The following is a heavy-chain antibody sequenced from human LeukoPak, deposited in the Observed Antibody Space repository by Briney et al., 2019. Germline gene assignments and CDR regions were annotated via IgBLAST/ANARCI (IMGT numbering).Heavy chain of an antibody. CDR1: GGTFSSYA. D-gene: IGHD3-22*01. CDR3: AALQRHYYDSSGYYSAFDI. V-gene: IGHV1-69*06. J-gene: IGHJ3*02. Sequence: GASVKVSCKASGGTFSSYAISWVRQAPGQGLEWMGGIIPIFGTANYAQKFQGRVTITADKSTSTAYMELSSLRSEDTAVYYCAALQRHYYDSSGYYSAFDIWGQGTMVTVSS. CDR2: IIPIFGTA.